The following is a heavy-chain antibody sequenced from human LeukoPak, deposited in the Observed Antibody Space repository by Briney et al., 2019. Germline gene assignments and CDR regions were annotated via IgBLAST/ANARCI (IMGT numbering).Heavy chain of an antibody. CDR1: VAPSEVVLTT. J-gene: IGHJ4*02. CDR2: FSGST. D-gene: IGHD3-22*01. CDR3: ARHGYDSPGYFFFGPYYFDY. V-gene: IGHV4-39*01. Sequence: KPSETLSSPALSLVAPSEVVLTTGSGSASPQGRGWSRLGVFSGSTYYNPSLKSRVTMSVDTSKNQFSLKLSSVTAADTAVYYCARHGYDSPGYFFFGPYYFDYWGQGTQVAVSS.